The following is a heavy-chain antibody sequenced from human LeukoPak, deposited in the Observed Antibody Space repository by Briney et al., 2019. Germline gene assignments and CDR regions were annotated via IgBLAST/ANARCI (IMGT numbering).Heavy chain of an antibody. CDR3: ARDRSLATSSGYDPRRFGD. CDR1: GFTFREYG. J-gene: IGHJ4*02. V-gene: IGHV3-33*01. D-gene: IGHD5-12*01. Sequence: SLRLSCAAAGFTFREYGRHWVRQAPSQGLEWVAVVWYDATKKYYADSGKGRFTISRDNSQNTLYLQMISLRAEDTAVYYCARDRSLATSSGYDPRRFGDWGQGALVTVSS. CDR2: VWYDATKK.